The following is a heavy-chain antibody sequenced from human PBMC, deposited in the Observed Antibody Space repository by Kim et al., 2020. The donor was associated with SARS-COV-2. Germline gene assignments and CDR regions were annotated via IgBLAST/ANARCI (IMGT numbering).Heavy chain of an antibody. Sequence: ASVKVSCKASGYTFTGYYMHWVRQAPGQGLEWMGRINPNSGGTNYAQKFQGRVTMTRDTSISTVYMELGRLRSDDTVVYYCARGGYSGYDLGYWGQGTLVTVSS. V-gene: IGHV1-2*05. CDR3: ARGGYSGYDLGY. D-gene: IGHD5-12*01. CDR2: INPNSGGT. J-gene: IGHJ4*02. CDR1: GYTFTGYY.